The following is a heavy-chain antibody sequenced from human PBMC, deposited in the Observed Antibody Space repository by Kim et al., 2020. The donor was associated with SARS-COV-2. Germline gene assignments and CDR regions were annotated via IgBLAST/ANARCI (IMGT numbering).Heavy chain of an antibody. CDR2: ISSSSSTI. CDR1: GFTFSSYS. J-gene: IGHJ6*02. Sequence: GGSLRLSCAASGFTFSSYSMNWVRQAPGKGLEWVSYISSSSSTIYYADSVKGRFTISRDNAKNSLYLQMNSLRDEDTAVYYCARDRVGGYYSSTSCYGHYYYGMVASGPGATVSVSS. V-gene: IGHV3-48*02. CDR3: ARDRVGGYYSSTSCYGHYYYGMVA. D-gene: IGHD2-2*01.